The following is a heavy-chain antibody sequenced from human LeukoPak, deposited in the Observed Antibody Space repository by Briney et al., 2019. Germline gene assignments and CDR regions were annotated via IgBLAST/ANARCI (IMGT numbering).Heavy chain of an antibody. CDR2: INPNSGGT. D-gene: IGHD3-3*01. CDR3: ARVMNDFWHFDY. Sequence: ASVKVSCKASGYTFTGYYMHWVRQAPGQGLEWMGWINPNSGGTNYAQKFQGRVTMTRDTSISTAYMELSRLRSDDTAVYYCARVMNDFWHFDYWGQGTLVTVSS. CDR1: GYTFTGYY. J-gene: IGHJ4*02. V-gene: IGHV1-2*02.